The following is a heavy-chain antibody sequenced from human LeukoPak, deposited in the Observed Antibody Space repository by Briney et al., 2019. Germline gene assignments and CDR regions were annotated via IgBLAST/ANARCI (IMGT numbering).Heavy chain of an antibody. V-gene: IGHV4-34*01. D-gene: IGHD3-3*01. Sequence: SETLSLTCAVYGGSFSGYFWSWIRQPPGKGLEWIGEINPGVTTNYNPSLKSRVTISGDTSKNQFSLKLSSVTAADTAVYYCARQRGYYDFWSGVRRYYFDYWGQGTLVTVSS. CDR2: INPGVTT. CDR3: ARQRGYYDFWSGVRRYYFDY. CDR1: GGSFSGYF. J-gene: IGHJ4*02.